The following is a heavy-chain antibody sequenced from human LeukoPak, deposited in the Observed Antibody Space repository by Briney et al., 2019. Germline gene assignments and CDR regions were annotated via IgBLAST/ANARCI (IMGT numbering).Heavy chain of an antibody. J-gene: IGHJ4*02. CDR3: ARAAKSYYDTSAYSYFDY. CDR2: ISVSGNTI. CDR1: GFTFSDSS. D-gene: IGHD3-22*01. Sequence: GRSLRLSCASSGFTFSDSSLSWILQAPGKGPEWVSYISVSGNTIYYADSVKGRFTIARDNAKNSVFLQMNSLRAEDTAVYYCARAAKSYYDTSAYSYFDYWGQGTLVTVSS. V-gene: IGHV3-11*01.